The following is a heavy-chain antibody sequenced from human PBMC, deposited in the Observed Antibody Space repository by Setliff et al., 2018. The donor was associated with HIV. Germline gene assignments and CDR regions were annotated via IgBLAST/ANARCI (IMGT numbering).Heavy chain of an antibody. CDR3: ARDSRVGWVFTYGMDV. CDR2: MSYDGNNK. CDR1: GFIFSSYA. V-gene: IGHV3-30*01. J-gene: IGHJ6*02. D-gene: IGHD6-13*01. Sequence: GGSLRLSCAASGFIFSSYAMHWVRQAPGKGLELVAVMSYDGNNKYYADSVKGRFTIARDNSKNTLFLQMNSLRPEDTAVYYCARDSRVGWVFTYGMDVWGQGTLVTVSS.